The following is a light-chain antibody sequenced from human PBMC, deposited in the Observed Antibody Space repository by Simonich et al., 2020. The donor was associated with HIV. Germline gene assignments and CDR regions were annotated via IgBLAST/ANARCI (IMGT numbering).Light chain of an antibody. V-gene: IGKV1-8*01. Sequence: AIRMTQSPSSLSAYIGDRVTITCRASQGIRSYLAWYQKEAGKAPKLLIYKASSLESGVPSRFSGSGSGTEFTLTISLQSEDSATYYCQQYYSYPLTFGGGTKLEIK. CDR3: QQYYSYPLT. CDR2: KAS. CDR1: QGIRSY. J-gene: IGKJ4*01.